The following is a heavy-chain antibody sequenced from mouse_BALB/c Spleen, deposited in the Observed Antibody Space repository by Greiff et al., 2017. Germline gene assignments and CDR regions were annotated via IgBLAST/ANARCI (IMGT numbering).Heavy chain of an antibody. CDR1: GFTFSSYT. CDR3: TRPEIYYDYDVGWFAY. V-gene: IGHV5-6-4*01. CDR2: ISSGGSYT. J-gene: IGHJ3*01. Sequence: EVMLVESGGGLVKPGGSLKLSCAASGFTFSSYTMSWVRQTPEKRLEWVATISSGGSYTYYPDSVKGRFTISRDNAKNTLYLQMSSLKSEDTAMYYCTRPEIYYDYDVGWFAYWGQGTLVTVSA. D-gene: IGHD2-4*01.